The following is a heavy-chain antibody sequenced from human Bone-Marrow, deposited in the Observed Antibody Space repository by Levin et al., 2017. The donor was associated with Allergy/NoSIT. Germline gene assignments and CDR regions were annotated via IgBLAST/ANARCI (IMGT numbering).Heavy chain of an antibody. J-gene: IGHJ6*02. Sequence: GGSLRLSCAASGFTFSSSAMSWVRQTPGKGLEWVSTIGGTGESTYYAHSVKGRFTISRDNSKNTVFLQMNRLRVDDTAIYYCARDQGGHYYGMDVWGQGTTVIVSS. CDR2: IGGTGEST. D-gene: IGHD3-16*01. CDR3: ARDQGGHYYGMDV. CDR1: GFTFSSSA. V-gene: IGHV3-23*01.